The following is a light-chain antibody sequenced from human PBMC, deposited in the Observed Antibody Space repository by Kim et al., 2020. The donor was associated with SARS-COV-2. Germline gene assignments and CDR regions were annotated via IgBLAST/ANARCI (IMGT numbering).Light chain of an antibody. CDR3: QSYDSSLSGYV. CDR2: GNS. Sequence: VTTAATGSSSNIGAGYVVHWYQQLPGTAPKLLIYGNSNRPSGVPDRFSGSKSGTSASLAITGLQAEDEADYYCQSYDSSLSGYVFGTGTKVTVL. J-gene: IGLJ1*01. V-gene: IGLV1-40*01. CDR1: SSNIGAGYV.